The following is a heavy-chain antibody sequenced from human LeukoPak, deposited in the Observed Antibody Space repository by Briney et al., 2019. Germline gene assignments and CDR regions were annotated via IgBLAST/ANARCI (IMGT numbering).Heavy chain of an antibody. J-gene: IGHJ4*02. D-gene: IGHD3-9*01. CDR1: GYTFTSYD. CDR3: ARGPSYYDILTGWYYLDY. Sequence: ASVKVSCKASGYTFTSYDINWVRQATGQGLEWMGWMNPNSGNTGYAQKFQGRVTMTRNTSISTAYMELSSLRSEDTAVYYCARGPSYYDILTGWYYLDYWGQGTLVTVSS. V-gene: IGHV1-8*01. CDR2: MNPNSGNT.